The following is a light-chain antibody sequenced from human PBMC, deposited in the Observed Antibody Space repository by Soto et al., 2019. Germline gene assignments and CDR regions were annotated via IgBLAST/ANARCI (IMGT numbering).Light chain of an antibody. CDR2: ENI. CDR1: SSDVGAYDL. Sequence: QSALTQPASVSGSPGQSITISCIGTSSDVGAYDLVSWYQQHPGTAPRLIIYENIRRPSTIASRFSGSKSGNTASLTISGLRAEDEANYHCGSYAGYRIFIFGGGTKVTVL. J-gene: IGLJ2*01. CDR3: GSYAGYRIFI. V-gene: IGLV2-23*01.